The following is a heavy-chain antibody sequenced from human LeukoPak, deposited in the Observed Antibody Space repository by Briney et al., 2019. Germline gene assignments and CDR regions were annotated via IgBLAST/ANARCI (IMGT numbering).Heavy chain of an antibody. CDR2: ISGSGGRT. J-gene: IGHJ4*02. V-gene: IGHV3-23*01. Sequence: PGGSLRLSCAASGSTFSSYGMSWVRQAPGKGLEWVSAISGSGGRTYYADSVKGRFTVSRDNSKNTLYLQMNSLRAEDTAVYYCAKDRVGATLYFDCWGQGTLVTVSS. D-gene: IGHD1-26*01. CDR3: AKDRVGATLYFDC. CDR1: GSTFSSYG.